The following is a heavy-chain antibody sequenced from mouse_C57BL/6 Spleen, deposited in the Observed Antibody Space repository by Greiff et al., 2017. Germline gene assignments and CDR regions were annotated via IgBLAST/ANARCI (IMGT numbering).Heavy chain of an antibody. D-gene: IGHD1-3*01. CDR2: ISDGGSYT. J-gene: IGHJ2*01. Sequence: EVQLVESGGGLVKPGGSLKLSCAASGFTFSSYAMSWVRQTPEKRLEWVATISDGGSYTYYPDNVKGRFTISRDNAKNNLYLQMSHLKSEDTAMYYCAREDNYYCDYWGQGTTLTVSS. CDR1: GFTFSSYA. CDR3: AREDNYYCDY. V-gene: IGHV5-4*01.